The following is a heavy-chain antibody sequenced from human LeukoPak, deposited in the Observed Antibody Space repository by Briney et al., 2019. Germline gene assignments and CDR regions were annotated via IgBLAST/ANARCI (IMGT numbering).Heavy chain of an antibody. V-gene: IGHV3-23*01. Sequence: GGSLRLSCAASGFTFSTYAMSWVRQAPGKGLEWVSTISDSGANTYYADSVKGRFTISRDNSKNTLYLQMNSLRAEDTAVYYCARESEKARGTWRWFGELLFSPFDPWGQGTLVTVSS. CDR3: ARESEKARGTWRWFGELLFSPFDP. CDR2: ISDSGANT. D-gene: IGHD3-10*01. J-gene: IGHJ5*02. CDR1: GFTFSTYA.